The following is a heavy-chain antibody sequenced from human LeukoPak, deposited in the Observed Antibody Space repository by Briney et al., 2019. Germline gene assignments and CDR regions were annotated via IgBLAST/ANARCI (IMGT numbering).Heavy chain of an antibody. D-gene: IGHD3-16*01. CDR1: KFTFRSYA. V-gene: IGHV3-23*01. Sequence: GGSLSLSCAASKFTFRSYAMTWVRQAPGQGLEWVSSIRGSDGRTFYADSVKGRFTLSRDNAKNTLYLQMNSLRAEDTAVYYCAKDPEGDYIGAFDIWGQGIMVTVSS. CDR3: AKDPEGDYIGAFDI. CDR2: IRGSDGRT. J-gene: IGHJ3*02.